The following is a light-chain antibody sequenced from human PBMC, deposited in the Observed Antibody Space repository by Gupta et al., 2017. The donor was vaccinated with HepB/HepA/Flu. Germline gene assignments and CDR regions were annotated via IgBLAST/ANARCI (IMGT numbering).Light chain of an antibody. V-gene: IGKV1-5*03. J-gene: IGKJ4*01. Sequence: DVQMTQSPSTLSASVGDRVTITCRASESISDWLAWYQHKPGKAPKLLIYRASTLESGFPSRFSGSGSGTEFTLTISSLQPDDYATYYCHQYNSYSLTFGGGTKVEMK. CDR2: RAS. CDR1: ESISDW. CDR3: HQYNSYSLT.